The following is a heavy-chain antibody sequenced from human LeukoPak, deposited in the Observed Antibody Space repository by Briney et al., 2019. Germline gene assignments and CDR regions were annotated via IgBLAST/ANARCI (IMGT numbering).Heavy chain of an antibody. CDR1: GGTFSSYA. V-gene: IGHV1-69*01. CDR3: ARASMAGTSPPDY. D-gene: IGHD6-19*01. J-gene: IGHJ4*02. CDR2: IIPIFGTA. Sequence: SVKVSCKASGGTFSSYAISWVRQAPGQGLEWMGGIIPIFGTANYAQKFKGRGTITADESTSTAYMELSSLRSEDTAVYYCARASMAGTSPPDYWGQGTLVTVSS.